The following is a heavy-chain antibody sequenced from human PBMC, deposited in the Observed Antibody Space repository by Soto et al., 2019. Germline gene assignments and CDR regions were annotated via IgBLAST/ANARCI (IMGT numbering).Heavy chain of an antibody. V-gene: IGHV3-33*01. CDR1: GFTFSSYG. Sequence: GGSLRLSCAASGFTFSSYGMHWVRQAPGKGLEWVAVIWYDGSNKYYADSVKGRFTISRDNSKNTLYLQMNSLRAEDTAVYYCARVRAPDLFTENDYGDYFDYWGQGTLVTVSS. CDR3: ARVRAPDLFTENDYGDYFDY. J-gene: IGHJ4*02. D-gene: IGHD4-17*01. CDR2: IWYDGSNK.